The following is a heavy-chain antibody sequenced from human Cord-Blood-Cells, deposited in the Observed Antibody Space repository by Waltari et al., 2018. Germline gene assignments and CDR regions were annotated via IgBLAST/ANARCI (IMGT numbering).Heavy chain of an antibody. Sequence: EVQLLESGGGLVQPGGSLRLSCAASGFTFSSYAMSWVRQAPGKGLEWVSAISGSGGSTYYADSVKGRFTISRDNSKNTLYLQMNSLRAEDTAVYYCAKDGTAAGTPYYYFDYWGQGTLVTVSS. D-gene: IGHD6-13*01. J-gene: IGHJ4*02. CDR3: AKDGTAAGTPYYYFDY. V-gene: IGHV3-23*01. CDR2: ISGSGGST. CDR1: GFTFSSYA.